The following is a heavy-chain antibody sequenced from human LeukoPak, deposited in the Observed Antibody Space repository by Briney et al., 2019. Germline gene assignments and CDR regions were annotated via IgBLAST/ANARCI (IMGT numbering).Heavy chain of an antibody. CDR1: GGSISSYY. J-gene: IGHJ3*02. D-gene: IGHD2-15*01. V-gene: IGHV4-59*01. CDR3: ARGHCSGGSCYSDAFDI. Sequence: PSETLSLTCTVSGGSISSYYWSWIRQPPGKGLEWNGYIYYSGSTNYNPSLKSRVTISVDTSKNQFSLKLSSVTAADTAVYYCARGHCSGGSCYSDAFDISGQGTMVTVSS. CDR2: IYYSGST.